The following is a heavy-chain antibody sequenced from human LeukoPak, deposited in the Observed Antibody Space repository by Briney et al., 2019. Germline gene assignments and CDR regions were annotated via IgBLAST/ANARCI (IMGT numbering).Heavy chain of an antibody. V-gene: IGHV4-59*08. J-gene: IGHJ4*02. CDR2: IYYSGNT. CDR1: GGSISTYY. Sequence: SETLSLTCTASGGSISTYYWSWVRQPPGKGLEWIGYIYYSGNTNYNPSLKSRVTRSVDTSKNQFSLNLNSVTAADTAVHYCARSYCSSTTCYPYFDYWGQGTLVTVSS. D-gene: IGHD2-2*01. CDR3: ARSYCSSTTCYPYFDY.